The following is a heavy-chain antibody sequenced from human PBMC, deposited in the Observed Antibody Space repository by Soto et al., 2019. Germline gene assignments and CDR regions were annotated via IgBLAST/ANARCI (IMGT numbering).Heavy chain of an antibody. J-gene: IGHJ4*02. CDR3: AGGGYCSGGSCYSPLVDY. Sequence: EVQLLESGGGLVQPGGSLRLSCAASGFTFSSYAMSWVRQAPGKGLEWVSAISGSGGSTYYADSVKGRFTISRDNSKNTVYLQMKSLRAEDTAVYYCAGGGYCSGGSCYSPLVDYWGQGTLVTVSS. CDR2: ISGSGGST. CDR1: GFTFSSYA. D-gene: IGHD2-15*01. V-gene: IGHV3-23*01.